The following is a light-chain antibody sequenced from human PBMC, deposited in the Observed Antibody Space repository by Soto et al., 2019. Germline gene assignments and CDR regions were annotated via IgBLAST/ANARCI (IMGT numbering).Light chain of an antibody. V-gene: IGKV3-11*01. Sequence: EIVLTQSPATLSLSPGEGASLSCRASQNISTYLAWYQQRPGQVPRLLIYGVSKRAPAIPPRFSGSGSGTDFTLSVSGLETEDFAVYYCQQYNNWPPMWTFGQGTKVDI. CDR1: QNISTY. CDR3: QQYNNWPPMWT. CDR2: GVS. J-gene: IGKJ1*01.